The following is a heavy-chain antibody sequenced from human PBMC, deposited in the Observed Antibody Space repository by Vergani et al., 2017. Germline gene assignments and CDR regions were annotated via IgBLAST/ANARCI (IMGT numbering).Heavy chain of an antibody. CDR2: ISWNSGSI. V-gene: IGHV3-9*01. J-gene: IGHJ3*02. CDR1: GFTFDDYA. Sequence: EVQLLESGGGLVQPGRSLRLSCAASGFTFDDYAMHWVRQAPGKGLEWVSGISWNSGSIGYADSVKGRFTISRDNAKNSLYLQMNSLRAEDTALYYCAKAMTIDAFDIWGQGTMVTVSS. CDR3: AKAMTIDAFDI.